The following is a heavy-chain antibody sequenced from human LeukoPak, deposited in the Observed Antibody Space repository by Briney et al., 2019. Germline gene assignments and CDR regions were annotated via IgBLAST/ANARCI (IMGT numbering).Heavy chain of an antibody. J-gene: IGHJ4*02. V-gene: IGHV1-46*01. D-gene: IGHD6-13*01. CDR3: AREDSRRHFDY. CDR2: INPSGGST. CDR1: GYTFTSYY. Sequence: GASVTVSCTASGYTFTSYYMHWVRQAPGQGREWMGIINPSGGSTSYAQKFQGRVTMTRDTSTSTVYMELSSLRSEDTAVYYCAREDSRRHFDYWGQGTLVTVSS.